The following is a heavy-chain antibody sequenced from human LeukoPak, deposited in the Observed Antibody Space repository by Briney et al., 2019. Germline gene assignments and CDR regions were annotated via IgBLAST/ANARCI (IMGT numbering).Heavy chain of an antibody. D-gene: IGHD3-9*01. Sequence: GGSLRLSCAASGFTFSSYEMNWVRQAPGEGLEWVSYISSSGSTIYYADSVKGRFTISRDNAKNSLYLQMNSLRAEDTAVYYCARTYYDILTGYRVIDYWGQGTLVTVSS. V-gene: IGHV3-48*03. CDR3: ARTYYDILTGYRVIDY. CDR2: ISSSGSTI. J-gene: IGHJ4*02. CDR1: GFTFSSYE.